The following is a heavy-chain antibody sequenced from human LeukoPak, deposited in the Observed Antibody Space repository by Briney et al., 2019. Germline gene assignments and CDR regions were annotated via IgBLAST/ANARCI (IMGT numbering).Heavy chain of an antibody. J-gene: IGHJ4*02. CDR3: AKDDAWLRFGE. Sequence: PGGSLSLSCAASGFTISSYYMSWVRQAPGKGLEWVAGISPSGDTTYYAYPVKGRFTICRDDSKNTLYLELISLTAEDTAVYYCAKDDAWLRFGEWSQGTLVTVSS. D-gene: IGHD3-10*01. CDR2: ISPSGDTT. V-gene: IGHV3-23*01. CDR1: GFTISSYY.